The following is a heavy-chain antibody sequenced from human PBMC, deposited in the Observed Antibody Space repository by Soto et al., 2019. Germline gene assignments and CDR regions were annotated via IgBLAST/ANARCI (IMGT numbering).Heavy chain of an antibody. V-gene: IGHV4-59*01. CDR2: IYYSGST. J-gene: IGHJ5*02. D-gene: IGHD3-10*01. CDR1: GGSISSYY. CDR3: GRVPMVRGVNMYDWFDP. Sequence: PSETLSLTCTVSGGSISSYYWSWIRQPPGKGLEWIGYIYYSGSTNYNPSLKSRVTISVDTSKNQFSLKLSSVTAADTAVYYCGRVPMVRGVNMYDWFDPWGQGTLVTVSS.